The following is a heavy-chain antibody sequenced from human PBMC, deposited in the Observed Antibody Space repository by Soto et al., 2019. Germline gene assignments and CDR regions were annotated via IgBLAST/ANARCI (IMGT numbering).Heavy chain of an antibody. CDR2: ISRDGTNK. J-gene: IGHJ4*02. CDR3: ARSRSGAGADSFDF. Sequence: QVQLVESGGGVVQPGRSLRLSCAASGFTFRNYAIHWVRQAPGKGLEWVAVISRDGTNKYYVDSVKGRFTISRDNSRDTVYLQMNSLRDEDSAMFYCARSRSGAGADSFDFWGQGTLVTVSS. D-gene: IGHD3-10*01. V-gene: IGHV3-30*04. CDR1: GFTFRNYA.